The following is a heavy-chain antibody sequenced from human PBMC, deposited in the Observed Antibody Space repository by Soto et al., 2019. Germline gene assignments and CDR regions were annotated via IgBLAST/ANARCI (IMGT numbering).Heavy chain of an antibody. CDR1: GFAFSSYP. CDR3: ARRAFGSSRAFDI. CDR2: ISDSGGLT. J-gene: IGHJ3*02. V-gene: IGHV3-23*01. D-gene: IGHD6-6*01. Sequence: VQLLESGGAWVQPGGSLSLSCAASGFAFSSYPLSWVRQAPEKGLEWVSGISDSGGLTYNADSVKGRFTISRDNSKNTLYLQMNSLRAEDTAVYYCARRAFGSSRAFDIWGQGTVVTVSS.